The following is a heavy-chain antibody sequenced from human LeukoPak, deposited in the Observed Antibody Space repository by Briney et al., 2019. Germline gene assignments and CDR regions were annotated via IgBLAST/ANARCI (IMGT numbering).Heavy chain of an antibody. Sequence: SETLSLTCAVSGGSIRSSNWWSWVRQPPGKGLEWIGEIYHSGSTNYNPSLKSRVTISVDKSKNQFSLKLSSVTAADTAVYYCARATRQQLVHYYYYGMDVWGQGTTVTVSS. CDR2: IYHSGST. D-gene: IGHD6-13*01. CDR3: ARATRQQLVHYYYYGMDV. V-gene: IGHV4-4*02. CDR1: GGSIRSSNW. J-gene: IGHJ6*02.